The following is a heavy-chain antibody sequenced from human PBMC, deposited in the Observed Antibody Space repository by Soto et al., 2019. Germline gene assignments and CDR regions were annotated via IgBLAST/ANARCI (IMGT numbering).Heavy chain of an antibody. CDR3: ARLDKFNGGWS. D-gene: IGHD6-19*01. CDR2: VSHDGKSG. J-gene: IGHJ4*02. CDR1: GFTFSSYA. V-gene: IGHV3-30*14. Sequence: QVQLVESGGGVVQPGRSLRLSCAASGFTFSSYAMHWVRRAPGKGLEWVAAVSHDGKSGFYADSVSGRFTVSRDNSNSVLYLQMDLLRPEDTALFYCARLDKFNGGWSWGQGTAVTVS.